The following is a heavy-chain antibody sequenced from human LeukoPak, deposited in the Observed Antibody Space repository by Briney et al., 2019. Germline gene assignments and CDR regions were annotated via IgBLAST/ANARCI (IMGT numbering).Heavy chain of an antibody. Sequence: SETLSLTCSVSVGFTTYDYWNWIRQPAGTAPEWIRRIHTTGSTNYNPPLKSRLTMSLDKSKNQSSLKVTSMTAADTALYYCERGGGNRHFDSWGQGILVTVSS. J-gene: IGHJ4*02. CDR2: IHTTGST. D-gene: IGHD4-23*01. V-gene: IGHV4-4*07. CDR1: VGFTTYDY. CDR3: ERGGGNRHFDS.